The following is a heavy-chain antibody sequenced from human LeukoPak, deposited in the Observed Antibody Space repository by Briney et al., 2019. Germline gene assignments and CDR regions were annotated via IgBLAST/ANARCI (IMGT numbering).Heavy chain of an antibody. CDR2: ISTSSSTI. J-gene: IGHJ4*02. CDR3: ARGILPHY. Sequence: GGSLRLSCAASGFTFSSYSVNWVRQALGKGLERVSYISTSSSTIYYADSVKGRFTISRDDAKNSLYLQMNSLRAEDTAVYYCARGILPHYWGQGTLVTVSS. CDR1: GFTFSSYS. V-gene: IGHV3-48*01.